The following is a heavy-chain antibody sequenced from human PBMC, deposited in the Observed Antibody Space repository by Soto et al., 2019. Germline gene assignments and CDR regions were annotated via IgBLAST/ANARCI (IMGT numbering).Heavy chain of an antibody. D-gene: IGHD6-13*01. CDR3: AREVIAAAGIHFDY. Sequence: EVQLVESGGGLVQPGGSLRLSCAASGFTVSSNYMSWVRQAPGKGLEWVSVIYSGGSTYYADSVKGRFTISRHNSKNTLYLQMNSLRAEDTAVYYCAREVIAAAGIHFDYWGQGTLVTVSS. CDR1: GFTVSSNY. CDR2: IYSGGST. J-gene: IGHJ4*02. V-gene: IGHV3-53*04.